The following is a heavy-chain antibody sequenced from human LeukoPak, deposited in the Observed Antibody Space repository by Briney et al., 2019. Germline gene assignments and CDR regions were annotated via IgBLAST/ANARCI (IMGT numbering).Heavy chain of an antibody. CDR1: GGSFSGYY. J-gene: IGHJ6*02. V-gene: IGHV4-34*01. CDR2: INHSGST. D-gene: IGHD3-16*01. CDR3: ARGGEYYYYYGMDV. Sequence: SETLSLTCAVYGGSFSGYYWSWIRQPLGKGLEWIGEINHSGSTNYNPSLKSRVTISVDTSKNQFSLKLSSVTAADTPVYYCARGGEYYYYYGMDVWGQGTTVTVSS.